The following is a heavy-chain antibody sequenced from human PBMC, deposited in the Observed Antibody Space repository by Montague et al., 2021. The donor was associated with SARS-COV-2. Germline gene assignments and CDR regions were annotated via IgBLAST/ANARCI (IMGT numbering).Heavy chain of an antibody. CDR1: GGSISGYY. CDR2: IYYSGST. CDR3: ARLLRSCSNGVCRTYYYYAMDV. J-gene: IGHJ6*02. Sequence: SETLSLTCTVSGGSISGYYWSWIRQSPGKGLEWIGHIYYSGSTKYNPXXXSRVTVSVDRSKNQVSLKLSSVTPADTAVYYCARLLRSCSNGVCRTYYYYAMDVWGQGTTVTVSS. V-gene: IGHV4-59*01. D-gene: IGHD2-8*01.